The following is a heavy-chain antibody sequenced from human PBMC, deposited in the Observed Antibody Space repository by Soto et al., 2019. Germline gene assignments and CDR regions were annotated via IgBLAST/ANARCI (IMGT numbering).Heavy chain of an antibody. CDR2: IYPGDSDT. J-gene: IGHJ6*02. CDR1: GYSFTSYW. D-gene: IGHD5-12*01. V-gene: IGHV5-51*01. CDR3: ARQGWGDGYNKYYYGMDV. Sequence: GESLKISCKGSGYSFTSYWIGWVRQMPGKGLEWMGIIYPGDSDTRYSPSFQGQVTISADKSISTAYLQWSSLKASDTAMYYCARQGWGDGYNKYYYGMDVWGQGTTVTVSS.